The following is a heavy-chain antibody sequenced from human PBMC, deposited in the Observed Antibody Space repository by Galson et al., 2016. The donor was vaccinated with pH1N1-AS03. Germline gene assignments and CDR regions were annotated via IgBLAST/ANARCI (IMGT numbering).Heavy chain of an antibody. D-gene: IGHD6-19*01. CDR3: AKEVGSSGWFDACDL. CDR1: GFSFSTYW. CDR2: INGDATTT. Sequence: SLRLSCAASGFSFSTYWMYWVRQAPGKGLVWLARINGDATTTNYADSVRGRFTISRDNAKNTLHLQMNSLRVEDTANHFCAKEVGSSGWFDACDLWGQGTVVTVSS. V-gene: IGHV3-74*01. J-gene: IGHJ3*01.